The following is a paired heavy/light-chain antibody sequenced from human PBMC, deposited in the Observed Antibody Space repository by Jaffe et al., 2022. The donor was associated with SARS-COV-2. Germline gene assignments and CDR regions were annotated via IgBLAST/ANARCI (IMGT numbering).Heavy chain of an antibody. CDR3: SRLISRGRGVPIPDAFDF. D-gene: IGHD3-10*01. J-gene: IGHJ3*01. V-gene: IGHV3-49*03. Sequence: EVQLVESGGGLVQPGQSLRLSCTVSGFSFGDYVMSWFRQAPGKGPEWVGFVRTKGFGATTEYAASVRGRVTISRDDSRSIAYLQMTSLKTDDTALYYCSRLISRGRGVPIPDAFDFWGHGTMVTVSS. CDR1: GFSFGDYV. CDR2: VRTKGFGATT.
Light chain of an antibody. J-gene: IGKJ2*01. CDR1: QSIKNY. V-gene: IGKV1-39*01. CDR2: AAS. Sequence: DIQMTQSPSSLSASVGDRVTITCRATQSIKNYLNWYQQRPGKAPRLLIYAASTLQSGVPSRFSGSGAGTDFTLTINSLQPEDFATYFCQQSYNVMYTFGQGTKVEI. CDR3: QQSYNVMYT.